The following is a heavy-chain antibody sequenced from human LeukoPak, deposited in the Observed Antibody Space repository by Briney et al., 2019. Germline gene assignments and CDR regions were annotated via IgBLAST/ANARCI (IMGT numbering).Heavy chain of an antibody. CDR2: ISAYNGNT. CDR1: GYTFTGYG. CDR3: ARDLGSSSSGYYFDY. J-gene: IGHJ4*02. V-gene: IGHV1-18*01. D-gene: IGHD6-6*01. Sequence: GASVKVSCKASGYTFTGYGISWVRQAPGQGLEWMGWISAYNGNTNYAQKLQGRVTMTTDTSTSTAYMELRSLRSDDTAVYYCARDLGSSSSGYYFDYWGQGTLVTVSS.